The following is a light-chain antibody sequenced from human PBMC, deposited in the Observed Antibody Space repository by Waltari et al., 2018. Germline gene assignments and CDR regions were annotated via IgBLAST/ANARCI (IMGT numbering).Light chain of an antibody. J-gene: IGLJ3*02. CDR1: TLPKQF. CDR3: QSADSSGTSGV. CDR2: RDS. Sequence: SYELTQPPSVSVSPGQTARITCSGHTLPKQFAYWYQQKPGQAPVLVIYRDSERRSGIPERFSGSTSGTTVTLTITGVQAEDEADYYCQSADSSGTSGVVGGGTKVTVL. V-gene: IGLV3-25*03.